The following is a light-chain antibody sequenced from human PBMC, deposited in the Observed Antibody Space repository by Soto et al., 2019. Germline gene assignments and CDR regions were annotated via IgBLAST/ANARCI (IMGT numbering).Light chain of an antibody. CDR3: GSYTDSDSPWV. CDR1: YSDVGSYNY. J-gene: IGLJ3*02. Sequence: SALTQPAFVSGSPGQSITISCTGTYSDVGSYNYVSWFQQHPGKAPQLIIYEVSNRPLGISNRFSASKSGNTASLTISGLQAEDEADYYCGSYTDSDSPWVFGGGTQLTVL. V-gene: IGLV2-14*01. CDR2: EVS.